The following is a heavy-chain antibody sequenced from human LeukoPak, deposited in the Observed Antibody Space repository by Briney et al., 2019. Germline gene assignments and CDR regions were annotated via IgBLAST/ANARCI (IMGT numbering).Heavy chain of an antibody. CDR1: GFTFSSYS. Sequence: GGSLRLSCAASGFTFSSYSMNWVRQAPGKGLEWVSSISSSSSYIYCADSVKGRFTISRDNAKNSLHLQMNSLRAEDTAVYYCASSALYGDYVIDYWGQGTLVTVSS. D-gene: IGHD4-17*01. J-gene: IGHJ4*02. CDR2: ISSSSSYI. CDR3: ASSALYGDYVIDY. V-gene: IGHV3-21*01.